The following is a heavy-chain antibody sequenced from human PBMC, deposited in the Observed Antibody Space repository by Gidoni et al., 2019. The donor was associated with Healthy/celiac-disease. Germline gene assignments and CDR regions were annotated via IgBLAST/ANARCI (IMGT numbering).Heavy chain of an antibody. CDR1: GGSFSGYY. J-gene: IGHJ4*02. D-gene: IGHD7-27*01. CDR3: ASLETQTGDVVAY. Sequence: QVQLQQWGAGPLKPPATLALTCAAYGGSFSGYYWSWIRQPPGKGLEWIGEINHSGSTNYNPSLKSRVTISVDTSKNQFSLKLGSVTAADTAVYYCASLETQTGDVVAYWGQGTLVTVSS. V-gene: IGHV4-34*01. CDR2: INHSGST.